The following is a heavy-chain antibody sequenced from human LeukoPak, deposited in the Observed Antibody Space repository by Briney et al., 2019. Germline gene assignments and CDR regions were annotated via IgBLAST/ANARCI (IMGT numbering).Heavy chain of an antibody. Sequence: GASLRLSCAASGFTFDDYAMHWVRQAPGKGLEWVSGISWNSGSIGYADSVKGRFTISRDNAKNSLYLQMNSLRAEDTALYYCAKSNYYGSGSLTPYYFDYWGQGTLVTVSS. CDR2: ISWNSGSI. CDR1: GFTFDDYA. D-gene: IGHD3-10*01. V-gene: IGHV3-9*01. J-gene: IGHJ4*02. CDR3: AKSNYYGSGSLTPYYFDY.